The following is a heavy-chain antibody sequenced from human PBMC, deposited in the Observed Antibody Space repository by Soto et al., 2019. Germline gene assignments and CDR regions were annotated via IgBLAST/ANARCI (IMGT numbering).Heavy chain of an antibody. CDR2: IDPSDSYT. CDR1: GYSFTSYW. Sequence: PGESLKISCKGSGYSFTSYWISWVRQMPGKGLEWMGRIDPSDSYTNYSPSFQGHVTISADKSISTAYLQWSSLKASDTAMYYCATAHLYSSSWYPVPYYYYYYGMDVWGQGTTITVS. CDR3: ATAHLYSSSWYPVPYYYYYYGMDV. D-gene: IGHD6-13*01. J-gene: IGHJ6*02. V-gene: IGHV5-10-1*01.